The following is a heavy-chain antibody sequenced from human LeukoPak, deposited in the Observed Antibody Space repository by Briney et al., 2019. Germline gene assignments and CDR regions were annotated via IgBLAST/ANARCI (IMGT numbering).Heavy chain of an antibody. CDR1: GFTFSSYE. Sequence: PGGSLRLSCAASGFTFSSYEMNWVRQAPGKGLEWVSYISSSGSTIYYADSVKGRFTISRDNAKNSLYLQMNSLKTEDTAVYYCTSETAYGDGTFDYWGQGTLVTVSS. CDR2: ISSSGSTI. D-gene: IGHD4-17*01. CDR3: TSETAYGDGTFDY. V-gene: IGHV3-48*03. J-gene: IGHJ4*02.